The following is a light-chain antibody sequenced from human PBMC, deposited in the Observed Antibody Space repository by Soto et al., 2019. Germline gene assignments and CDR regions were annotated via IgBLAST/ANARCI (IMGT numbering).Light chain of an antibody. CDR2: GSS. CDR1: QSIVSNY. CDR3: QQYCSSPPT. Sequence: EIVLTQSPGTLSLSPGERATLSCKASQSIVSNYLAWYQRRPGQAPRLLIYGSSSRATDIPARFSGSGSGTDFTLTITRLESEDFAVYYCQQYCSSPPTFGQGTKVEFK. J-gene: IGKJ1*01. V-gene: IGKV3-20*01.